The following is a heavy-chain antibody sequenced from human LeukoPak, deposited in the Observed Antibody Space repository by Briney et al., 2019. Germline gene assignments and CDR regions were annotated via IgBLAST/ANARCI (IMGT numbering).Heavy chain of an antibody. Sequence: GASVKVSCKASGYSFTSYGISWVRQAPGQGLEWMGWISTYNGNTNYAQNLQGRVTMTTDTSTSTAYMELRSLRSDDTAVYHCARSIFGVNYGMDVWGQGTTVTVSS. J-gene: IGHJ6*02. CDR2: ISTYNGNT. CDR1: GYSFTSYG. V-gene: IGHV1-18*01. D-gene: IGHD3-3*01. CDR3: ARSIFGVNYGMDV.